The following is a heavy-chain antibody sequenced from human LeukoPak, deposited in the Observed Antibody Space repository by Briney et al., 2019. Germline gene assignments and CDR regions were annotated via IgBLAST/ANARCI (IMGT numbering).Heavy chain of an antibody. CDR3: ARDPRNYVDY. CDR2: INPNSGAT. J-gene: IGHJ4*02. V-gene: IGHV1-2*02. Sequence: AASVKVSCKASGYTFTGYYMHWVRQASGQGLEWMGWINPNSGATNSAQKFQGRVTLTRDASISTAYMELSSLRSDDTAVYYCARDPRNYVDYWGQGTLVTVPS. D-gene: IGHD2/OR15-2a*01. CDR1: GYTFTGYY.